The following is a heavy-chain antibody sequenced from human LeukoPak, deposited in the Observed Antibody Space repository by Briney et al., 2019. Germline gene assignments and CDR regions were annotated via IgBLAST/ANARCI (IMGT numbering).Heavy chain of an antibody. CDR2: INPSGGST. D-gene: IGHD6-19*01. CDR3: ARAVAGYFDY. V-gene: IGHV1-46*01. J-gene: IGHJ4*02. Sequence: GASVKVSCKASGYTFTSYYMLWVRQAPGNGFEGLGIINPSGGSTSYAQKFQGRVTMTRDTSTSTVYMELSSLRSEDTAVYYCARAVAGYFDYWGQGTLVTVSS. CDR1: GYTFTSYY.